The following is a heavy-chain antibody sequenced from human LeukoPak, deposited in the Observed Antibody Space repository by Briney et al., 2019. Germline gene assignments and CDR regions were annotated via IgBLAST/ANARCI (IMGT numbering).Heavy chain of an antibody. CDR2: INPNSGGT. J-gene: IGHJ5*02. V-gene: IGHV1-2*02. CDR1: GYTFTGYY. CDR3: ARGSVAVANWFDP. Sequence: GASVKVSCKASGYTFTGYYMHWVRQAPGQGLERMGWINPNSGGTNYAQKFQGRVTMTRDTSISTAYMELSRLRSDDTAVYYCARGSVAVANWFDPWGQGTLVTVSS. D-gene: IGHD6-19*01.